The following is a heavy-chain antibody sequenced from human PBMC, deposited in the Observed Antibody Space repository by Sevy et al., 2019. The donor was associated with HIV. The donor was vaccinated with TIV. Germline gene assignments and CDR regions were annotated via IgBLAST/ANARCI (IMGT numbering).Heavy chain of an antibody. CDR3: ARAYSGSWDN. CDR1: GFTLSSYW. Sequence: GGSLRLSCAASGFTLSSYWMHWVRQGPGKGLVWVSHINSDGSTTNYAHSVKGRFTTSRDNAKNTLYLQMNSLRAEDTAVYYCARAYSGSWDNWGQGTLVTVSS. CDR2: INSDGSTT. J-gene: IGHJ4*02. D-gene: IGHD6-13*01. V-gene: IGHV3-74*01.